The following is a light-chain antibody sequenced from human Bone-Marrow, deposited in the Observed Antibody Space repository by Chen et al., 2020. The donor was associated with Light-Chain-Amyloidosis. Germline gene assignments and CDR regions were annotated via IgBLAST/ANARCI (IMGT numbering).Light chain of an antibody. V-gene: IGLV8-61*01. CDR3: VLYMGSGISV. J-gene: IGLJ3*02. Sequence: QTVVTQEPSFSVSPGGTVTLTCGLSSGSVSTSYYPSWYQQTPGQAPRTLIDSTNTRSSGVPERFSGSILGNKAALTITGAQADDESDYYCVLYMGSGISVFGGGTKLTVL. CDR1: SGSVSTSYY. CDR2: STN.